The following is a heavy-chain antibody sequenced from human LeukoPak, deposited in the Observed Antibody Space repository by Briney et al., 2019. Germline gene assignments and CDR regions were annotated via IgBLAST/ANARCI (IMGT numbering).Heavy chain of an antibody. D-gene: IGHD3-3*01. J-gene: IGHJ4*02. V-gene: IGHV1-2*02. Sequence: ASVKVSCKASGYTFTGYYMHWVRQAPGQGLEWMGWINPNSGGTNYAQKFQGRVTMTRDTSISTAYMELSSLRSEDTAVYYCAAADFWSGYFSGPFDYWGQGTLVTVSS. CDR1: GYTFTGYY. CDR3: AAADFWSGYFSGPFDY. CDR2: INPNSGGT.